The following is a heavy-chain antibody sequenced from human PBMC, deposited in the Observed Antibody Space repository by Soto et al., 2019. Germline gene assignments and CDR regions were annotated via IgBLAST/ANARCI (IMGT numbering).Heavy chain of an antibody. CDR3: ALGYCSGGSCYSYYYYYYGMDV. CDR1: GGTFSSYA. J-gene: IGHJ6*02. V-gene: IGHV1-69*01. D-gene: IGHD2-15*01. CDR2: IIPIFGTA. Sequence: QVQLVQSGAEVKKPGSSVKVSCKASGGTFSSYAISWVRQAPGQGLEWMGGIIPIFGTANYAQKFQGRVTITADEATTTAYMELRSLRSEDTAVYYCALGYCSGGSCYSYYYYYYGMDVWGQGTTVTVSS.